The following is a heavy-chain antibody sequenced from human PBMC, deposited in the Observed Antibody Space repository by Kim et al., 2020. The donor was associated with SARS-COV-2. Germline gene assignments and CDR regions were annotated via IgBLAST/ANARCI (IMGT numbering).Heavy chain of an antibody. J-gene: IGHJ5*02. CDR3: ARQGDVDTAMEGWFEERSSWVHWWFDP. CDR2: IYYSGST. D-gene: IGHD5-18*01. Sequence: SETLSLTCTVSGGSISSYYWSWIRQPPGKGLEWIGYIYYSGSTNYNPSLKSRVTISVDTSKNQFSLKLSSVTAADTAVYYCARQGDVDTAMEGWFEERSSWVHWWFDPWGQGTLVTVSS. V-gene: IGHV4-59*08. CDR1: GGSISSYY.